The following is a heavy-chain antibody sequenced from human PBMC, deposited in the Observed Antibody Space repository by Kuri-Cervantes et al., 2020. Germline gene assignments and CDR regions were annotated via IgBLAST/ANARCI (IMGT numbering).Heavy chain of an antibody. J-gene: IGHJ5*02. D-gene: IGHD3-10*01. CDR1: GFTFDDYA. Sequence: GGSLRLSCAASGFTFDDYAMHWVRQAPGKGLEWVAVISYDGSNKYYADSVKGRFTISRDNSKNTLYLQMNSLRAEDTAVYYCAKDLDRGLLWFGELPWNWFDPWGQGTLVTVSS. V-gene: IGHV3-30*18. CDR2: ISYDGSNK. CDR3: AKDLDRGLLWFGELPWNWFDP.